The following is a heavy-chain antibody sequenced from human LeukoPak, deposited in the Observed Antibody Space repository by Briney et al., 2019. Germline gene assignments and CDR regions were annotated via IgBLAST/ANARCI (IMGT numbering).Heavy chain of an antibody. CDR2: IYYSGST. CDR3: ARGYYGSGRSGPDY. CDR1: NGSIDSSTDY. D-gene: IGHD3-10*01. Sequence: PSETLSLTCSVSNGSIDSSTDYWAWIRQPPGKGLEWIASIYYSGSTYYSPSLKSRAIISVDPSKNLFSLKLSSVTAADTAVYYCARGYYGSGRSGPDYWGQGTLVTVSS. J-gene: IGHJ4*02. V-gene: IGHV4-39*07.